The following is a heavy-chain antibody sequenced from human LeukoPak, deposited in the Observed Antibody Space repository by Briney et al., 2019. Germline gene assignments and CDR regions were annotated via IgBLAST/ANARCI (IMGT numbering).Heavy chain of an antibody. J-gene: IGHJ6*02. V-gene: IGHV4-30-2*01. CDR1: GGSISSGGYS. CDR2: IYHSGST. Sequence: SQTLSLTCAVSGGSISSGGYSWSWIRQPPGKGLEWIGYIYHSGSTYYNPSLKSRVTISVDRSKNQFSLKLSSVTAADTAVYYCARAGERYCSSTSCPDPGMDVWGQGTTVTVSS. CDR3: ARAGERYCSSTSCPDPGMDV. D-gene: IGHD2-2*01.